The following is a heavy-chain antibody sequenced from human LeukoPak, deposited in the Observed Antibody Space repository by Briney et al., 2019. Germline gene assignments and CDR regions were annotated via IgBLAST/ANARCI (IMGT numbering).Heavy chain of an antibody. V-gene: IGHV3-30*18. CDR1: GFAFSSYG. CDR2: ISYDGSNK. D-gene: IGHD1-26*01. CDR3: AKDRSGSYFDY. J-gene: IGHJ4*02. Sequence: GGSLRLSCAASGFAFSSYGMHWVRQAPGKGLEWVAVISYDGSNKYYADSVKGRFTISRDNSKNTLYLQMNSLRAEDTAVYYCAKDRSGSYFDYWGQGTLVTVSS.